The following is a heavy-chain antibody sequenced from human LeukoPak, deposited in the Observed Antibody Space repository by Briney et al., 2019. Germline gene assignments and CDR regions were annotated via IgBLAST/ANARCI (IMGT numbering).Heavy chain of an antibody. CDR2: ISYDGSNE. V-gene: IGHV3-30-3*01. J-gene: IGHJ4*02. CDR1: GGTFSSYA. D-gene: IGHD4-23*01. Sequence: SCKAPGGTFSSYAMSWVRQAPGKGLEWAAVISYDGSNEYYADSVKGRFTISRDNSKNTLHLQMNSLRAEDTAVYYCARDRWTAYYFDYWGQGALVTVSS. CDR3: ARDRWTAYYFDY.